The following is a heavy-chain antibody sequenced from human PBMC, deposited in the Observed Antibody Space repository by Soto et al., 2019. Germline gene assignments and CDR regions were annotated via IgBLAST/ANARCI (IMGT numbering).Heavy chain of an antibody. D-gene: IGHD3-22*01. V-gene: IGHV1-2*02. CDR2: INPNSGVT. CDR1: GYTVTGYY. J-gene: IGHJ4*02. Sequence: ASVKVSCKGSGYTVTGYYMHWVRQAPGQGLEWMGWINPNSGVTHFAQKFQGRVTLTRDTSISTTYMELSSLRSDDTAVYYCARGPFYENSHFDFCGQRTLVTVSS. CDR3: ARGPFYENSHFDF.